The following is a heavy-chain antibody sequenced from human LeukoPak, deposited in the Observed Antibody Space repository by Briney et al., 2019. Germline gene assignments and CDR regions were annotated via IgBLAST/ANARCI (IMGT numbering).Heavy chain of an antibody. CDR1: GYSISSGYY. V-gene: IGHV4-38-2*02. Sequence: SETLSLTCAVSGYSISSGYYRGWIRQPPGTGLEWIGSIYHSGSTYYNPSLKSRVTISVDTSKNQFSLKLSSVTAADTAVYYCARDYRRDGYNYWFDPWGQGTLVTVSS. CDR3: ARDYRRDGYNYWFDP. D-gene: IGHD5-24*01. J-gene: IGHJ5*02. CDR2: IYHSGST.